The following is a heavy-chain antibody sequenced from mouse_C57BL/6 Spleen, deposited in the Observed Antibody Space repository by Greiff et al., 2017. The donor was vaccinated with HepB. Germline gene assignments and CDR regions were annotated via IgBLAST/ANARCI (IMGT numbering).Heavy chain of an antibody. CDR1: GFTFSSYA. Sequence: DVKLVESGGGLVKPGGSLKLSCAASGFTFSSYAMSWVRQTPEKRLEWVATISDGGSYTYYPDNVKGRFTISRDNAKNNLYLQMSHLKSEDTAMYYCARLWLRKGAMDYWGQGTSVTVSS. J-gene: IGHJ4*01. D-gene: IGHD2-2*01. CDR2: ISDGGSYT. V-gene: IGHV5-4*03. CDR3: ARLWLRKGAMDY.